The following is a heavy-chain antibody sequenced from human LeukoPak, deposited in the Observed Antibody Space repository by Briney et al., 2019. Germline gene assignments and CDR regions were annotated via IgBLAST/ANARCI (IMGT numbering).Heavy chain of an antibody. CDR1: GVSISSTTNY. J-gene: IGHJ4*02. V-gene: IGHV4-39*01. D-gene: IGHD5-24*01. CDR3: ARHEEEDGYNAKTVDY. CDR2: IYYSGTT. Sequence: PSETLSLTCTVSGVSISSTTNYWGWVRQPPGKGLEWIGAIYYSGTTSYNPSLRSRVTMSVDTSRSQFSLKLTSVTAADTAVYYCARHEEEDGYNAKTVDYWGQGTLVTVSS.